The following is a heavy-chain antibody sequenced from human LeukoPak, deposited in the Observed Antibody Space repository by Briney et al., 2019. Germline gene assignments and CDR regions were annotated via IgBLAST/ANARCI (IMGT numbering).Heavy chain of an antibody. CDR1: GGSISSYY. Sequence: PSETLSLTCTVSGGSISSYYWSWIRQPPGKGLEWIGYIYYSGSTNYNPSLKSRVTISVDTSKNQFSLKLSSVTAADTAVYYCASRLRLGELSSFDYWGQGTLVTVSS. D-gene: IGHD3-16*02. J-gene: IGHJ4*02. CDR2: IYYSGST. V-gene: IGHV4-59*08. CDR3: ASRLRLGELSSFDY.